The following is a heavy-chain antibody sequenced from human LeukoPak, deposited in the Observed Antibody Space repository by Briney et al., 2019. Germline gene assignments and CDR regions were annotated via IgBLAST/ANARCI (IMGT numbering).Heavy chain of an antibody. V-gene: IGHV1-24*01. CDR2: SDPEDGET. D-gene: IGHD3-3*01. CDR1: GYTLTELS. Sequence: GASVKVSCKVSGYTLTELSMHWVRQAPGKGLEWMGGSDPEDGETIYAQKFQGRVTMTEDTSTDTAYMELSSLRSEDTAVYYCATELRFLEWSTTPHWFDPWGQGTLVTVSS. CDR3: ATELRFLEWSTTPHWFDP. J-gene: IGHJ5*02.